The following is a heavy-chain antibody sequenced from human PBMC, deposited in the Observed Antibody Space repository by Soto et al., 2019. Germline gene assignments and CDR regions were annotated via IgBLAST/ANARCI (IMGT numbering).Heavy chain of an antibody. CDR2: IGGSGANT. D-gene: IGHD1-1*01. CDR1: GFTFNMYA. Sequence: GGALRLSCAASGFTFNMYAMSWVRQAPGKGLEWVSGIGGSGANTFYADFVKGRFTISRDNSKNTLYLQMDSLRAEDTAIYYCARTITGYFWAGAYWGQGTLVTVSS. V-gene: IGHV3-23*01. CDR3: ARTITGYFWAGAY. J-gene: IGHJ4*02.